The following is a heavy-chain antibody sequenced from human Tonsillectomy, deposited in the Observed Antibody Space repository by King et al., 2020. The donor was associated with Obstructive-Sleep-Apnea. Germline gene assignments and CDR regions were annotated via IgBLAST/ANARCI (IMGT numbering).Heavy chain of an antibody. CDR2: VSGSGAST. Sequence: VQLVESGGGLVQPGGSLRLSCAASGFTFSNYAMSWVRQAPGRGLEWVSAVSGSGASTFYADSVKGRFTIFRDNSKNSLYLQMNSLRAEDTAIYYCAKSSRGWAFDIWGQGTMVPVSS. CDR1: GFTFSNYA. J-gene: IGHJ3*02. V-gene: IGHV3-23*04. D-gene: IGHD6-6*01. CDR3: AKSSRGWAFDI.